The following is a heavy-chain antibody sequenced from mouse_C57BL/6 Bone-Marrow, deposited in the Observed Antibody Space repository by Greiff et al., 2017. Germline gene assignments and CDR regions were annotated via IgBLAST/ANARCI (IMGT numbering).Heavy chain of an antibody. CDR3: AREWGSYAMDY. Sequence: QVQLQQSGAELARPGASVKLSCKASGYTFTSYGISWVKQRTGQGLEWFGEIYPRSGNTYYNEKFKGKATLTADKSSSTAYMELRSLTSEDSAVYFCAREWGSYAMDYGGQGTSVTVSS. D-gene: IGHD1-1*01. CDR1: GYTFTSYG. CDR2: IYPRSGNT. J-gene: IGHJ4*01. V-gene: IGHV1-81*01.